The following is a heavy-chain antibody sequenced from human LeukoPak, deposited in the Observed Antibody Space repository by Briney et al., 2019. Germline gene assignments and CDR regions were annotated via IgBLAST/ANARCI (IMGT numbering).Heavy chain of an antibody. CDR1: GGSISSSNW. Sequence: SGTLSLTCAVSGGSISSSNWWSWVRQPPGKGLEWIGGVYHSGSTNYNPSLKSRVTMSVDKSKNQFSLELRSVTAADTAVFYCVRRRYNYGFDSWGQGTLVTVSS. CDR2: VYHSGST. V-gene: IGHV4-4*02. CDR3: VRRRYNYGFDS. J-gene: IGHJ4*02. D-gene: IGHD5-18*01.